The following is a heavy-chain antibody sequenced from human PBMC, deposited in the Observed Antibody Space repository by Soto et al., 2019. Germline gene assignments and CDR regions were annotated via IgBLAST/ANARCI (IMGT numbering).Heavy chain of an antibody. J-gene: IGHJ6*03. V-gene: IGHV5-51*01. D-gene: IGHD2-2*01. Sequence: GESLKISCKGSGYSFTSYWIGWVRQMPGKGLEWMGIIYPGDSDTRYSPSFQGQVTISADKSISTAYLQWSSLKASDTAMYYCARILAEVPYYYYMDVWGKGTTVTVSS. CDR1: GYSFTSYW. CDR2: IYPGDSDT. CDR3: ARILAEVPYYYYMDV.